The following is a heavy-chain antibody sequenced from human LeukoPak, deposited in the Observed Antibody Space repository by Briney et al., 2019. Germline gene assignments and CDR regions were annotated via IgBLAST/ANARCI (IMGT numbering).Heavy chain of an antibody. D-gene: IGHD1-1*01. CDR3: ARGLENWNVYVFDY. J-gene: IGHJ4*02. V-gene: IGHV4-34*01. Sequence: SETLSLTCAVYGGSFSGYYWSWIRQPPGKGLEWIGEINHSGSTNYNPSLKSRVTISVDTSKNQFSLKLSSVTAADTAVYYCARGLENWNVYVFDYWDQGTLVTVSS. CDR1: GGSFSGYY. CDR2: INHSGST.